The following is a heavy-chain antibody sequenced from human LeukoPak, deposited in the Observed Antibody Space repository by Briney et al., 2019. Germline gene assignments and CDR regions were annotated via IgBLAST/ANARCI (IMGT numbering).Heavy chain of an antibody. Sequence: GGSLRLSCAASGFTFSSYAMHWVRQAPGKGLEWVSGINWSGGSIGYADSVKGRFTISRDNAKNSLYLQMNSLRAEDTAVYYCAELGITMIGGVWGKGTTVTISS. J-gene: IGHJ6*04. CDR2: INWSGGSI. V-gene: IGHV3-9*01. CDR3: AELGITMIGGV. CDR1: GFTFSSYA. D-gene: IGHD3-10*02.